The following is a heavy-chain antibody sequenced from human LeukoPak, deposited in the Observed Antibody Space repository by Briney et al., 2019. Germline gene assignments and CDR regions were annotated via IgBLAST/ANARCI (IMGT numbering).Heavy chain of an antibody. CDR1: GGSFSSYY. D-gene: IGHD3-22*01. CDR2: IYYSGST. Sequence: PSETLSLTCAVYGGSFSSYYWSWIRQPPGKGLEWIGYIYYSGSTNYNPSLKSRVTISVDTSKNQFSLKLSSVTAADTAVYYCARSTYYYDSSGYYSEYFQHWGQGTLVTVSS. V-gene: IGHV4-59*01. CDR3: ARSTYYYDSSGYYSEYFQH. J-gene: IGHJ1*01.